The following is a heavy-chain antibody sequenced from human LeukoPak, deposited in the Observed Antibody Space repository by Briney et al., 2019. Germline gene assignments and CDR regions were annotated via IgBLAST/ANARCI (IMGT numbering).Heavy chain of an antibody. D-gene: IGHD4-17*01. CDR1: GFTFSSYS. V-gene: IGHV3-48*01. Sequence: GGSLRLSCAASGFTFSSYSMNWVRQARGKGLEGVSYISDSSSTIYYEASVKGRFTISRDNAKNSLYLQMNSLRAEDTAVYYCARQRAGFTVTTSDYWGQGTLVNVSS. J-gene: IGHJ4*02. CDR2: ISDSSSTI. CDR3: ARQRAGFTVTTSDY.